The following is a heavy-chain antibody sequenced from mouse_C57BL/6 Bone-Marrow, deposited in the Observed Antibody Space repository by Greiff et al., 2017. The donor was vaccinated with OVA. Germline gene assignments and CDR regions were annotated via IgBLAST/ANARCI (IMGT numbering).Heavy chain of an antibody. Sequence: VQVVESGPELVKPGASVKISCKASGYAFSSSWMNWVKQRPGKGLEWIGRIYPGDGDTNYNGKFKGKATLTADKSSSTAYMQLSSLTSEDSAVYFCASNWDWFAYWGQGTLVTVSA. CDR3: ASNWDWFAY. J-gene: IGHJ3*01. D-gene: IGHD4-1*01. V-gene: IGHV1-82*01. CDR2: IYPGDGDT. CDR1: GYAFSSSW.